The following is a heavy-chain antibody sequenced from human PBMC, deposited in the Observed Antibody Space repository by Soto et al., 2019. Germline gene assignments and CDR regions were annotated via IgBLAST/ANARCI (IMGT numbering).Heavy chain of an antibody. Sequence: EVQLVESGGGLIQPGGSLRLSCAASGFAVSSKYMTWVRQAPGKGLEWVSVIYGGGTTYYADSVKGRFTISRDTSKNTLYLQMSSLRAEDTAVYDCVQTTGWPGFDFWGQGPLVTVSS. CDR3: VQTTGWPGFDF. V-gene: IGHV3-53*01. CDR1: GFAVSSKY. D-gene: IGHD6-19*01. CDR2: IYGGGTT. J-gene: IGHJ4*02.